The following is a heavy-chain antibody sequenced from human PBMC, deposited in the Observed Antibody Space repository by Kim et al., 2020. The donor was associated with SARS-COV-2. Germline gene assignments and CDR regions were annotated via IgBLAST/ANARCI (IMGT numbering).Heavy chain of an antibody. CDR2: INHSGST. J-gene: IGHJ6*02. CDR1: GGSFSGYY. D-gene: IGHD3-3*01. Sequence: SETLSLTCAVYGGSFSGYYWSWIRQPPGKGLEWIGEINHSGSTNYNPSLKSRVTISVDTSKNQFSLKLSSVTAADTAVYYCARGSYDFWSGYYTGVGLYYGMDVWGQGTTVTVSS. CDR3: ARGSYDFWSGYYTGVGLYYGMDV. V-gene: IGHV4-34*01.